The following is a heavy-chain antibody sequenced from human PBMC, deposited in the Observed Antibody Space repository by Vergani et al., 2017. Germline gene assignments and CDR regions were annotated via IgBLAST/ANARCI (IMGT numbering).Heavy chain of an antibody. D-gene: IGHD2-2*01. Sequence: EVQLLESGGGLVQPGGSLRLTCAASEFTFSNYAMNWVRQAPGKGLEWVSFVSTGTKSQSYADSLKGRFTISRDSAKNSLYLQMDSLRAEDTAVYYCAREYSSTSGRAFDFWGQGTKVTVSS. V-gene: IGHV3-48*01. CDR1: EFTFSNYA. J-gene: IGHJ3*01. CDR2: VSTGTKSQ. CDR3: AREYSSTSGRAFDF.